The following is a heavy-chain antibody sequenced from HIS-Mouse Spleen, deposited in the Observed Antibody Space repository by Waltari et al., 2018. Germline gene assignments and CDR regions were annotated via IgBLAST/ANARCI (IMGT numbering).Heavy chain of an antibody. Sequence: QVQLQESGPGLVKPSETLSLTCPVSGYSISSGYYLGWIRQPPGKGLEWIGSIYHSGSTYYNPSLKSRVTISVDTSKNQFSLKLSSVTAADTAVYYCARDSWAYAIEYFQHWGRGTLVTVSS. V-gene: IGHV4-38-2*02. CDR1: GYSISSGYY. CDR3: ARDSWAYAIEYFQH. CDR2: IYHSGST. J-gene: IGHJ1*01. D-gene: IGHD2-8*01.